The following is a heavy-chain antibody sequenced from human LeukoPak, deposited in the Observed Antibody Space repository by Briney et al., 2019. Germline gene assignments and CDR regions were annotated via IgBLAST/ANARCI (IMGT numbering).Heavy chain of an antibody. CDR1: GFTFSSYG. CDR3: AKDGYYDFWSGYYYYFDY. V-gene: IGHV3-30*02. J-gene: IGHJ4*02. D-gene: IGHD3-3*01. Sequence: GGSLRLSCAASGFTFSSYGMHWVRQAPGKGLKWVAVIRYDGSNKYYADSVKGRFTISRDNSKNTLYLQMNSLRAEDTAVYYCAKDGYYDFWSGYYYYFDYWGQGTLVTVSS. CDR2: IRYDGSNK.